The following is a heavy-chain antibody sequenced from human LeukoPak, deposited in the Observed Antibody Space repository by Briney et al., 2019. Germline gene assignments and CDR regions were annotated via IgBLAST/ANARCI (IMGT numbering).Heavy chain of an antibody. Sequence: SSETLSFTCTGNTVSRYNISWVRQAPRQKIKWIGRIIPILGIANYAQKFQGRVTITADKSTSTAYMELSSLRSEDTAVYYCARVDCSGGSCYASGDYYGMDVWGQGTTVTVSS. CDR3: ARVDCSGGSCYASGDYYGMDV. D-gene: IGHD2-15*01. J-gene: IGHJ6*02. CDR1: GNTVSRYN. CDR2: IIPILGIA. V-gene: IGHV1-69*02.